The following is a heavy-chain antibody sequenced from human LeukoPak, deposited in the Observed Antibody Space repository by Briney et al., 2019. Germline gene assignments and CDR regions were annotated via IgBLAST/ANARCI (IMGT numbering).Heavy chain of an antibody. D-gene: IGHD6-6*01. J-gene: IGHJ3*02. Sequence: ASVKVSCKVSGYTLTELSMHWVRQAPGKGLEWMGGFDPEDGETIYAQKFQGRVTMTEDTSTDTAYMELSSLRSEDTAVYYCATDGREEFSSSSHAFDIWGQGTMVTVSS. CDR3: ATDGREEFSSSSHAFDI. V-gene: IGHV1-24*01. CDR1: GYTLTELS. CDR2: FDPEDGET.